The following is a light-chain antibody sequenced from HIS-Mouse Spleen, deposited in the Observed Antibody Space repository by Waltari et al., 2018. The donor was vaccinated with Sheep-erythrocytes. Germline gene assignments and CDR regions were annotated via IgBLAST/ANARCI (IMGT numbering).Light chain of an antibody. CDR2: EVS. CDR3: SSYAGSNNYVV. Sequence: QSALTQPPSASVSPGLSVTISCTVTSSSRGRDNYVSWYQQHPGKAPKLMIYEVSKRPSGVPDRFSGSKSGNTASLTVSGLQAEDEADYYCSSYAGSNNYVVFGGGTKLTVL. V-gene: IGLV2-8*01. CDR1: SSSRGRDNY. J-gene: IGLJ2*01.